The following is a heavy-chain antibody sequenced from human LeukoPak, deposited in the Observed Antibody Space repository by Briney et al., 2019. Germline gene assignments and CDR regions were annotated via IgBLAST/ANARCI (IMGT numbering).Heavy chain of an antibody. V-gene: IGHV3-33*03. D-gene: IGHD2-2*02. CDR1: GFTFSSYG. CDR3: AKDILHDRPFDP. Sequence: GGSLRLSCAASGFTFSSYGMHWVRQAPGKGLEWVAVIWYGGSNKYYADSVKGRFTISRDNSKNSLYLQMNSLRTEDTALYYCAKDILHDRPFDPWGQGTLVTVSS. CDR2: IWYGGSNK. J-gene: IGHJ5*02.